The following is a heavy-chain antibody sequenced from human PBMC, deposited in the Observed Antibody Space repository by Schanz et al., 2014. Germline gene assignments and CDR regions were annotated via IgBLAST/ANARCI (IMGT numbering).Heavy chain of an antibody. D-gene: IGHD6-13*01. V-gene: IGHV3-23*01. J-gene: IGHJ4*02. CDR2: ISGSGVTI. CDR1: GFTFSTYA. Sequence: EVQLLESGGALVQPGGSLRLSCSASGFTFSTYAMSWVRQAPGKGLEWVSVISGSGVTIYYADSVKGRFTISRDNSKNTLDLQMNSLRAEDTAIYYCAKDLAAVGVFDYWGQGSLVTVSP. CDR3: AKDLAAVGVFDY.